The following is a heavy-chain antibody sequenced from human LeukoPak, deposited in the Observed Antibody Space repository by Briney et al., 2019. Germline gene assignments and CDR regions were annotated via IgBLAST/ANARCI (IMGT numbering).Heavy chain of an antibody. J-gene: IGHJ3*02. V-gene: IGHV4-39*01. CDR3: ARVLYYYDSSGYWVAAFDM. Sequence: SETLSLTCTVSGGAISSSSHYWGWIRQPPGKGLEWIGSISYSGNTYYNSSLKSRVTISVDTSKNQFSLRLTSVTAADTAVYYCARVLYYYDSSGYWVAAFDMWGRGTMVTVSS. CDR2: ISYSGNT. D-gene: IGHD3-22*01. CDR1: GGAISSSSHY.